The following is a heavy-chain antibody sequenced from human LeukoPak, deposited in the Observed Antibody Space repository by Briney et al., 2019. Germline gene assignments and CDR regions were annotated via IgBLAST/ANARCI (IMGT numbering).Heavy chain of an antibody. D-gene: IGHD3-22*01. CDR1: GGTFSSYA. J-gene: IGHJ4*02. CDR3: ARDLYYYDSSGYPLG. CDR2: IIPILGIA. V-gene: IGHV1-69*04. Sequence: GASVKVSCKASGGTFSSYAISWVRQAPGQGLEWMGRIIPILGIANYAQKFQGRVTITADKSTSTAYMELSSLRSEDTAVYYCARDLYYYDSSGYPLGWGQGTLVTVSS.